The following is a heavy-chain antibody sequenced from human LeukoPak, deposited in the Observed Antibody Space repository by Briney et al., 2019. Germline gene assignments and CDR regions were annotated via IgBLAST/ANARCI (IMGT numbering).Heavy chain of an antibody. D-gene: IGHD2-15*01. Sequence: PGGPLRLSCAASGFTFSSYWMSWVRQAPGKGLEWVANIKQDGSEKYYVDSVKGRFTISRDNAKNSLYLQMNSLRAEDTAVYYCARDLCSSDSCSIDYWGQGTLVTVSS. CDR2: IKQDGSEK. J-gene: IGHJ4*02. CDR3: ARDLCSSDSCSIDY. CDR1: GFTFSSYW. V-gene: IGHV3-7*01.